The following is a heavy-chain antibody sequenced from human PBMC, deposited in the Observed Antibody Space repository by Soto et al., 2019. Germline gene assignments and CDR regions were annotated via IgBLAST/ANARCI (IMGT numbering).Heavy chain of an antibody. V-gene: IGHV3-23*01. CDR2: ISDSGDRT. Sequence: EEQLLESGGGLVQPGESLRLSCAASGFTFSSSAMNWVRQTPGKGLEWVSLISDSGDRTHYADSVRGRFSISRDNSKNTLYLQMNSRRAKDPAEYYCATPLNITWKNWFTPWGQGPLVTVPP. D-gene: IGHD1-1*01. CDR1: GFTFSSSA. CDR3: ATPLNITWKNWFTP. J-gene: IGHJ5*02.